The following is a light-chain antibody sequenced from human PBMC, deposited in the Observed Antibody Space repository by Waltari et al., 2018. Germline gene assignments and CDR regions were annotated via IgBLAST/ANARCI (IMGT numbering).Light chain of an antibody. CDR2: DVS. CDR1: SSDVGGYHY. CDR3: CSYAGSYTVV. J-gene: IGLJ2*01. V-gene: IGLV2-11*01. Sequence: QSALTQPRSVSGSPGQSVTISCTGTSSDVGGYHYVSWYQQHPGKAPKLMFYDVSNRPSGLPGRFSGSKSGNTASLTISGLQAEDEADYYCCSYAGSYTVVFGGGTKLTVL.